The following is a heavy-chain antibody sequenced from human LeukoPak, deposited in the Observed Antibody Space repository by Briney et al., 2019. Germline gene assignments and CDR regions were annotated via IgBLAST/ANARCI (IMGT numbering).Heavy chain of an antibody. CDR1: GVSISSYC. CDR3: ARYPWGGGIKGGFDY. CDR2: IYYGGST. Sequence: PSETLSPTCTVYGVSISSYCWSWLWQPPGKGLKWSGYIYYGGSTNYNSSLKSRDSISVDPSENQFSLKLSSVTTADTAVNYCARYPWGGGIKGGFDYWGQGTLVTVSS. V-gene: IGHV4-59*08. D-gene: IGHD3-16*01. J-gene: IGHJ4*02.